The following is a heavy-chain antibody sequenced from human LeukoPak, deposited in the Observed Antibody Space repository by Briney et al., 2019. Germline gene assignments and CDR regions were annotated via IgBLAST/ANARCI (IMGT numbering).Heavy chain of an antibody. CDR2: MNPNSGNT. V-gene: IGHV1-8*01. CDR1: GYTFTSYD. Sequence: ASVKVSCKASGYTFTSYDINWVRQATGQGLEWMGWMNPNSGNTGYAQKFQGRVTMTRNTSISTAYMELSSLRSEDTAVYYCARAGHGGVAVAGRLGYWGQGTLVTVSS. CDR3: ARAGHGGVAVAGRLGY. J-gene: IGHJ4*02. D-gene: IGHD6-19*01.